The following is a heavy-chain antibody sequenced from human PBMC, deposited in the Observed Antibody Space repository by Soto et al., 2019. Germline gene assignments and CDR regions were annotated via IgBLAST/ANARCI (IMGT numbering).Heavy chain of an antibody. CDR1: GGTFSSYA. D-gene: IGHD4-17*01. J-gene: IGHJ4*02. V-gene: IGHV1-69*01. CDR3: ARVGIYSDYGDYEEYYFDY. CDR2: IIPIFGTA. Sequence: QVQLVQSGAEVKKPGSSVKVSCKASGGTFSSYAISWVRQAPGQGLEWMGGIIPIFGTANYAQKFQGRVTITADESTSKAYMELSSLRSEDTAVYYCARVGIYSDYGDYEEYYFDYWGQGTLVTVSS.